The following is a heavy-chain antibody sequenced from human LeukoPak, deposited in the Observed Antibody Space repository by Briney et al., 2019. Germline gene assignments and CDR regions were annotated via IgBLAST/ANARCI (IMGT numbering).Heavy chain of an antibody. V-gene: IGHV3-23*01. D-gene: IGHD3-10*01. Sequence: PGGSLRLSCAASGFTFSSYAMGWVRQAPGKGLEWVSDISGSGGSTYYADSVKGRFTISRDNAKNSHYLQMNSLRAEDMAVYYCARWEDDSGIYYIASWGQGTLVTVSS. CDR2: ISGSGGST. CDR3: ARWEDDSGIYYIAS. J-gene: IGHJ4*02. CDR1: GFTFSSYA.